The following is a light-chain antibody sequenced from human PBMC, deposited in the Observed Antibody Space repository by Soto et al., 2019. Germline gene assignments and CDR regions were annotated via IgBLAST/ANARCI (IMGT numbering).Light chain of an antibody. CDR3: QHLDGYPVS. CDR2: AAS. Sequence: DIRLTQSPAFLSASVEDRVTITCRASQVISNHLAWYQQKPGKAPKLLIYAASTLQSGVPSVFSGSGSGTEFTLTIYSLQPEDFATYYWQHLDGYPVSCGPGTKVDVK. J-gene: IGKJ3*01. V-gene: IGKV1-9*01. CDR1: QVISNH.